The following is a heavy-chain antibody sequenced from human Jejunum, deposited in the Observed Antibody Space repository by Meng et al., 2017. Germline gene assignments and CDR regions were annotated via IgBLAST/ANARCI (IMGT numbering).Heavy chain of an antibody. D-gene: IGHD4-17*01. V-gene: IGHV4-59*01. J-gene: IGHJ3*01. CDR3: ASVDYGDYLAAFDL. CDR2: IYYSGST. Sequence: GSLRLSCTVSGGSISSSYWSWIRQLPGKGLEYIGDIYYSGSTYYNPTLKSRVTMSVDTSKNHFSLKVTSMTATNTAVYYCASVDYGDYLAAFDLWGQGKRVT. CDR1: GGSISSSY.